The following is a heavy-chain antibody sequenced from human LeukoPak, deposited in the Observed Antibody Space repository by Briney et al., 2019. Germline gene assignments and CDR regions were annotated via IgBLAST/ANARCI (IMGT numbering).Heavy chain of an antibody. Sequence: PSKTLSLTCTVSRGSFSSSTYYWSWVRQPPGKGLEWIASIYYTGSTYYNPSLKSRVTISLDMSKNEFFLTMTSVTAADTAVYFCTAEKNGSPHYWGQGTQVTVSS. CDR2: IYYTGST. J-gene: IGHJ4*02. CDR1: RGSFSSSTYY. V-gene: IGHV4-39*07. D-gene: IGHD2-8*01. CDR3: TAEKNGSPHY.